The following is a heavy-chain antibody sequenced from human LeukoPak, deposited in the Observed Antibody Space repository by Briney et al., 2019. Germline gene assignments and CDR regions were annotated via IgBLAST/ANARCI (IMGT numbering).Heavy chain of an antibody. CDR3: ARGWGGYSSYPPDY. J-gene: IGHJ4*02. CDR1: GFSLSDYN. V-gene: IGHV3-48*01. D-gene: IGHD5-12*01. CDR2: ISPSSGAAYESI. Sequence: GGPLRLSCAASGFSLSDYNMIWVRQAPGMGLEWISYISPSSGAAYESIYYSISAKGRFTISRDIASNSLLLQMSSLRVEDTAVYYCARGWGGYSSYPPDYWGQGILVIVSS.